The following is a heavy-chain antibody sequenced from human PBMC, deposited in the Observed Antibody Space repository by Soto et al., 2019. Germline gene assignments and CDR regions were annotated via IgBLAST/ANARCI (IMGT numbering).Heavy chain of an antibody. Sequence: QVQLVESGGGVVQPGGSLRLSCGASGFTFRSYAMHWVRQTPGKGLERVAVISYDGSNKHYADSVKGRFSISRDNSNNMLYLQMDSLSTEDTAVYYCVRSMIIVVRLIGLDYWGQGTLVTVSS. D-gene: IGHD3-22*01. CDR1: GFTFRSYA. CDR2: ISYDGSNK. CDR3: VRSMIIVVRLIGLDY. V-gene: IGHV3-30-3*01. J-gene: IGHJ4*02.